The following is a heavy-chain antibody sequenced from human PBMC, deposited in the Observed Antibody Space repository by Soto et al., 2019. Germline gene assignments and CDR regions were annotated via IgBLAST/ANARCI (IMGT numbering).Heavy chain of an antibody. CDR1: GYTFTSYG. J-gene: IGHJ6*02. CDR3: ARDLYYGSGSLKYYYYYYGMDV. V-gene: IGHV1-18*01. Sequence: ASVKVSCKASGYTFTSYGISWVRQAPGQGLEWMGWISAYNGNTNYAQKLQGRVTMTTDTSTSTAYMELRSLRSDDTAVYYCARDLYYGSGSLKYYYYYYGMDVWGQGTTVTVSS. D-gene: IGHD3-10*01. CDR2: ISAYNGNT.